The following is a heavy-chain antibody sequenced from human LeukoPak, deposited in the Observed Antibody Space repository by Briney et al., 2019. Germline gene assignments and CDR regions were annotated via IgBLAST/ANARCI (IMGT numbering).Heavy chain of an antibody. Sequence: GGSLRLSCAASGFTVSSYWMHWVRQAPGKGLVWVSRINSDGSSTSYADSVKGRFTISRDNAKNTLYLQMNSLRAEDTAVYYCARDAPPVRGFYYMDVWGKGTTVTISS. J-gene: IGHJ6*03. CDR2: INSDGSST. CDR1: GFTVSSYW. V-gene: IGHV3-74*01. CDR3: ARDAPPVRGFYYMDV. D-gene: IGHD3-10*02.